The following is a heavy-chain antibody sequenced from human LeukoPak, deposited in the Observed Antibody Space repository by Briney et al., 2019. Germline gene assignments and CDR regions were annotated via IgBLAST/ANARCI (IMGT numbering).Heavy chain of an antibody. CDR3: ARQGCTNGVCYVADY. D-gene: IGHD2-8*01. V-gene: IGHV4-39*01. CDR2: IYYSGST. Sequence: SETLTLTCTVSGGSISSSSYYWGWIRQPPGKGLEWIGSIYYSGSTYYNPSLKSRVTISVDTSKNQFSLKLSSVTAADTAVYYCARQGCTNGVCYVADYWGQGTLVTVSS. J-gene: IGHJ4*02. CDR1: GGSISSSSYY.